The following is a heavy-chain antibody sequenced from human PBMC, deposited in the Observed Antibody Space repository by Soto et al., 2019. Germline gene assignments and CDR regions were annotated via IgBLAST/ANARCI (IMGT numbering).Heavy chain of an antibody. CDR2: INAYNGNT. D-gene: IGHD5-18*01. Sequence: QVQLVQSGGEVKKPGASVKVSCKASGYTFTSYGISWVRQAPGQGLEWMGWINAYNGNTNYAQKVQGRVTMTTDTSTSTASRELRSLRSDDTAVYSCARDVGYGLIDGWGEGTLVTVSS. CDR3: ARDVGYGLIDG. J-gene: IGHJ4*02. CDR1: GYTFTSYG. V-gene: IGHV1-18*01.